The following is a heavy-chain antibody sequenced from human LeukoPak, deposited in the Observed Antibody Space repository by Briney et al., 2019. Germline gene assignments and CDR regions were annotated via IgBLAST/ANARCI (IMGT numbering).Heavy chain of an antibody. CDR3: ARDFGSSSSFDY. J-gene: IGHJ4*02. V-gene: IGHV3-7*01. Sequence: PGGSLRLSCAASGFSFSSYWMSWVRQAPGKGLEWVANIKQDGSEKYYVDSVKGRFTISRDSAKNSLYLQMNSLRAEDTVVYYCARDFGSSSSFDYWGQGTLVTVSS. CDR2: IKQDGSEK. D-gene: IGHD6-13*01. CDR1: GFSFSSYW.